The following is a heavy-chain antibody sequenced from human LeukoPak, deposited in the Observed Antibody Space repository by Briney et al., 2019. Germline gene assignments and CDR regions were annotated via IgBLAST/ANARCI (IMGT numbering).Heavy chain of an antibody. CDR2: IRSKANSYAT. CDR3: TSISSSDWYRTFDY. CDR1: GFTFSGSA. V-gene: IGHV3-73*01. Sequence: GGSLRLSCAASGFTFSGSAMHWVRQASGKGLEWVGRIRSKANSYATAYAASVKGRFTISRDDSKNTAYLQMNSLKTEDTAVYYCTSISSSDWYRTFDYWGQGTLVTVSS. J-gene: IGHJ4*02. D-gene: IGHD6-19*01.